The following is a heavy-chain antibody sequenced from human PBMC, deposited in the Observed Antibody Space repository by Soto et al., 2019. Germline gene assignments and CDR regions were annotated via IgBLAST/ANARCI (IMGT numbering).Heavy chain of an antibody. V-gene: IGHV3-21*02. CDR1: GFTFSAYS. J-gene: IGHJ6*03. CDR3: VRDFGRYFRSGYMDV. Sequence: EVQLVESGGGLVKPGGSLSLSCAASGFTFSAYSMNWVRQAPGKGLEWLSSINEDSTCIYYGDSLRGRSTTSRDNAKDSLYLQIDSLRAEDTAVYYCVRDFGRYFRSGYMDVWGDGATVTVSS. CDR2: INEDSTCI. D-gene: IGHD3-9*01.